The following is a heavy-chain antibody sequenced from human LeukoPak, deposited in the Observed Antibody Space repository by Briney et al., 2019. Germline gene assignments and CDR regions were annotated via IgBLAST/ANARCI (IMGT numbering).Heavy chain of an antibody. CDR2: IYPGDSDT. CDR1: GYSFTNYW. D-gene: IGHD5-12*01. CDR3: AKLRGAWLRLLDPNFDY. J-gene: IGHJ4*02. Sequence: GESLKISCKGSGYSFTNYWIGWVRQMPGKGLEWMGIIYPGDSDTRYSPSFQGQVTFSADKSISTAYLQWSSLKVSDTAMYYCAKLRGAWLRLLDPNFDYWGQGTLVTVSS. V-gene: IGHV5-51*01.